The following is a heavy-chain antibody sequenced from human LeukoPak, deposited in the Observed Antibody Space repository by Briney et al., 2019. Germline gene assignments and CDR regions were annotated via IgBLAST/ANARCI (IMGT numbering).Heavy chain of an antibody. CDR1: GFTFSSYG. D-gene: IGHD2-15*01. CDR2: ISYDGSNK. J-gene: IGHJ6*02. Sequence: GGSLRLSCAASGFTFSSYGMHWVRQAPGKGLEWVAVISYDGSNKYYADSVKGRFTISRDNSKNTLYLQMNSLRAEDTAVYYCAKDKGGSYASYGMDVWGQGTTGTVSS. V-gene: IGHV3-30*18. CDR3: AKDKGGSYASYGMDV.